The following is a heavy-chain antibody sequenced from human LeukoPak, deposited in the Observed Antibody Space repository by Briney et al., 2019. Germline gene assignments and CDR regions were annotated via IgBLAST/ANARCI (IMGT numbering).Heavy chain of an antibody. CDR2: IYSGGST. V-gene: IGHV3-53*01. Sequence: GGSLRLSRAASGFTVSSNYMSWVRQAPGKGLEWVSIIYSGGSTYYADSVKGRFTISRDNSKNTLYLQMNSLRAEDTAVYYCARVWLGPMVRGEPENFDYWGQGTLVTVSS. CDR1: GFTVSSNY. D-gene: IGHD3-10*01. CDR3: ARVWLGPMVRGEPENFDY. J-gene: IGHJ4*02.